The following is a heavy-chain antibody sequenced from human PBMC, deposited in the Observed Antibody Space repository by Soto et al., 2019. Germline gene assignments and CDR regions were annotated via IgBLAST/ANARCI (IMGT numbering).Heavy chain of an antibody. CDR1: GSTFSSYA. J-gene: IGHJ6*02. CDR3: AKDRLVVPAAPVYYYYGMDV. CDR2: ISGSGGST. V-gene: IGHV3-23*01. D-gene: IGHD2-2*01. Sequence: SLRLSCAASGSTFSSYAMSWVRQAPGKGLEWVSSISGSGGSTYYADSVKGRFTISRDNSKNTLYLQMNSLRAEDTAVYYCAKDRLVVPAAPVYYYYGMDVWGQGTTVTVSS.